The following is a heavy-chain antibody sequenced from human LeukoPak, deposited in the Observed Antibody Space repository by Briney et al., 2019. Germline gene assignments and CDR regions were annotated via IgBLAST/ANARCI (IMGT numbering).Heavy chain of an antibody. CDR1: GFTFSSYS. CDR3: ARDPDDYDKLRFLESNWFDP. V-gene: IGHV3-21*01. J-gene: IGHJ5*02. D-gene: IGHD3-3*01. CDR2: ISSSSSYI. Sequence: GGSLRLSCAASGFTFSSYSMNWVRQAPGKGLEWVSSISSSSSYIYYADSVKGRFTISRDNAKNSLYLQMNSLRAEDTAVYYCARDPDDYDKLRFLESNWFDPWGQGTLVTVSS.